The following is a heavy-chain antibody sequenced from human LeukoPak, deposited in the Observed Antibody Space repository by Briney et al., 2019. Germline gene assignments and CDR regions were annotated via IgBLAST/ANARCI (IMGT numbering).Heavy chain of an antibody. Sequence: SETLSLTCTVSGGSISNHYWSWIRQPPGKGLEWIGNIYYSGRTNYNSSLRSRVTISVDTSKKQFSLKLNSVTAADTAVYYCARHSGAYDYWLGYWGQGTLVTVSS. J-gene: IGHJ4*02. CDR2: IYYSGRT. CDR3: ARHSGAYDYWLGY. V-gene: IGHV4-59*08. CDR1: GGSISNHY. D-gene: IGHD5-12*01.